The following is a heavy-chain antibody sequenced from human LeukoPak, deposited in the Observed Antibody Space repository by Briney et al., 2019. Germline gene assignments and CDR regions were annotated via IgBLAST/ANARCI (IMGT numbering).Heavy chain of an antibody. J-gene: IGHJ6*02. CDR2: ISGSGGST. Sequence: GGPLRLSCAASGFTFSSYAMSWVRQAPGKGLEWVSAISGSGGSTYYADSVKGRFTISGDNSKNTLYLQMNSLRAEDTAVYYCAKGQYYYDSSGYSRLDYYYYYGMDVWGQGTTVTVS. CDR1: GFTFSSYA. D-gene: IGHD3-22*01. CDR3: AKGQYYYDSSGYSRLDYYYYYGMDV. V-gene: IGHV3-23*01.